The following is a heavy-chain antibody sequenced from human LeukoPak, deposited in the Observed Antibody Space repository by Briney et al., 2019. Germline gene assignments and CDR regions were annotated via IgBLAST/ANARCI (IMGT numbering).Heavy chain of an antibody. V-gene: IGHV3-30*04. CDR2: ISYDGRNK. CDR3: ARESAAFDY. Sequence: QPGGSLRLSCAASGFTFSSYATHWVRQAPGKGLEWVAVISYDGRNKYYADSVKGRFTISRDNSKNTLSLQMNSLRAEDTAVYYCARESAAFDYWGQGTPVTVSS. CDR1: GFTFSSYA. J-gene: IGHJ4*02. D-gene: IGHD6-25*01.